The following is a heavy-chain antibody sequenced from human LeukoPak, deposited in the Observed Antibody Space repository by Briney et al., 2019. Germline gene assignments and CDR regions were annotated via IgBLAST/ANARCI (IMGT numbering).Heavy chain of an antibody. CDR1: GYTFTGYY. D-gene: IGHD3-10*01. CDR2: XXXNSGXT. V-gene: IGHV1-2*02. CDR3: ARGLWFGELFLTYFDY. Sequence: GASVKVSCKASGYTFTGYYMHWXXXAPGQGLXXXXXXXXNSGXTNYAQKFQXXXTXTRDTSISTAYMELSRLRSDDTAVYYCARGLWFGELFLTYFDYWGQGTLVTVSS. J-gene: IGHJ4*02.